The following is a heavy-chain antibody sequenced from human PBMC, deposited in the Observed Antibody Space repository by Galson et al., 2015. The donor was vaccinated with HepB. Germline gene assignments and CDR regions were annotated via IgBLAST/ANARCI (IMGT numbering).Heavy chain of an antibody. CDR3: ARHAHGYDPAYYYYGMDV. CDR1: GYSFTSYW. Sequence: SGAEVKKPGESLKISCKGSGYSFTSYWIAWVRQMPGEGLEWMGIIYPGDSDTRYSPSFQGQATMSVDKSVTTAYLQWSSLKASDTAMYYCARHAHGYDPAYYYYGMDVWGQGTAVTVSS. V-gene: IGHV5-51*01. J-gene: IGHJ6*02. CDR2: IYPGDSDT. D-gene: IGHD5-12*01.